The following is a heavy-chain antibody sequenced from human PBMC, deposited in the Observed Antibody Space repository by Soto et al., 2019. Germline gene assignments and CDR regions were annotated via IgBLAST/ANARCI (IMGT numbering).Heavy chain of an antibody. CDR1: GGTFSSYA. Sequence: SVKVSCKASGGTFSSYAISWVRQAPGQGLEWMGGIIPIFGTANYAQKFQGRVTITADESTSTAYMELSSLRSEDTAVYYCATFRDGYNSEYFDYWGQGTLVTISS. CDR3: ATFRDGYNSEYFDY. V-gene: IGHV1-69*13. D-gene: IGHD5-12*01. CDR2: IIPIFGTA. J-gene: IGHJ4*02.